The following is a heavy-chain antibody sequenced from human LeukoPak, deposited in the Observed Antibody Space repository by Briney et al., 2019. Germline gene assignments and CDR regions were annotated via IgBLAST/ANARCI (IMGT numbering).Heavy chain of an antibody. CDR3: ASAVHYFGSGSLLNWFDP. Sequence: GASVTVSCKASGGTFSSYAISWVRQAPGQGLEWMGGIIPIFGTANYAQKFRGRVTITADESTSTAYMELSSLRSEDTAVYYCASAVHYFGSGSLLNWFDPWGQGTLVTVSS. CDR2: IIPIFGTA. V-gene: IGHV1-69*13. J-gene: IGHJ5*02. D-gene: IGHD3-10*01. CDR1: GGTFSSYA.